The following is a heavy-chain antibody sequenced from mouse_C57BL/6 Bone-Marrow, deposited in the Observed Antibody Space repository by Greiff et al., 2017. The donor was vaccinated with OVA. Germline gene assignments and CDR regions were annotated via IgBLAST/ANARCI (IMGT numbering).Heavy chain of an antibody. V-gene: IGHV1-82*01. J-gene: IGHJ3*01. CDR1: GYAFTNSW. Sequence: QVQLQQSGPELVKPGASVKISCKASGYAFTNSWMNWVKQRPGKGLEWIGRIYPGDGDTSYNGKFKGKATLTADKSSSTAYMQLSSLTSEDSAVYFCATYDGYQLAYWGQGTLVTVSA. CDR3: ATYDGYQLAY. CDR2: IYPGDGDT. D-gene: IGHD2-3*01.